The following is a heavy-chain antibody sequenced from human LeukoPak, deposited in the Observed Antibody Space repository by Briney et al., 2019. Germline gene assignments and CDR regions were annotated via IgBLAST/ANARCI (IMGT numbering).Heavy chain of an antibody. Sequence: PSETLSLTCAVSGGSISSSNWWSWVRQPPGKGLEWIGEIYHSGSTYYNPSLKSRVTISVDRSKNQFSLKLSSVTAADTAVYYCARVALLWFGEPDAFDIWGQGTMVTVSS. J-gene: IGHJ3*02. CDR3: ARVALLWFGEPDAFDI. V-gene: IGHV4-4*02. CDR1: GGSISSSNW. CDR2: IYHSGST. D-gene: IGHD3-10*01.